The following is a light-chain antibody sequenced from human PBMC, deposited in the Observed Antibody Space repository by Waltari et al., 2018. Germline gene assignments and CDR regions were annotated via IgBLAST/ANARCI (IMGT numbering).Light chain of an antibody. J-gene: IGLJ1*01. Sequence: QSALTQPASVSGSPGQSITISCTGTSRNVGRYKFVSWYHQHPGKAPKVMIYEVTNPPSGVSNRLSGSQSGTTAYLTTSGLQAEDEADYYCCAYAGRSTYVFGTGTKVTVL. CDR3: CAYAGRSTYV. CDR1: SRNVGRYKF. V-gene: IGLV2-23*02. CDR2: EVT.